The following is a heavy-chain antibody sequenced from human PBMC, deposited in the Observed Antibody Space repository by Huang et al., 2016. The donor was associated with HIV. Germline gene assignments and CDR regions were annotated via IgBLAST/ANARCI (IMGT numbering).Heavy chain of an antibody. V-gene: IGHV3-48*01. CDR2: ISSSGGNL. Sequence: VQLVESGGGLVRPGGSLRLSCAASGFSFDSYSMTWVRQAPGKTLEWLAYISSSGGNLYYADSVKGLFTISRDNARNSLFLQLSSLRVEDTAVYHCVRDAGGKNFWGQGTLVSVSS. CDR1: GFSFDSYS. CDR3: VRDAGGKNF. J-gene: IGHJ4*02. D-gene: IGHD1-26*01.